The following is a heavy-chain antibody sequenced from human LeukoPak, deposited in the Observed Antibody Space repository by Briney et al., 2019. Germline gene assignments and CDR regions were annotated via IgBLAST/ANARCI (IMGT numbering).Heavy chain of an antibody. V-gene: IGHV4-38-2*02. CDR3: ARGPYDYNNYAFGYYYYYYMDV. J-gene: IGHJ6*03. CDR1: GYSISSGYY. CDR2: IYHSGST. D-gene: IGHD4-11*01. Sequence: SETLSLTCTVSGYSISSGYYWGWIRQPPGKGLEWIGSIYHSGSTYYNPSLKSRVTISVDTSKNQFSLKLSSVTAADTAVYYCARGPYDYNNYAFGYYYYYYMDVWGKGTTVTVSS.